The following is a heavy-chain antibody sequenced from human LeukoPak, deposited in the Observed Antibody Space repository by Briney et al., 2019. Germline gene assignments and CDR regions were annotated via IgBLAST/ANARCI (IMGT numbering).Heavy chain of an antibody. D-gene: IGHD6-19*01. V-gene: IGHV1-3*01. CDR3: ARSYTSGWRGDY. CDR1: GYTFTSYA. CDR2: INAGNGNT. Sequence: ASVKVSCKASGYTFTSYAMHWVRQAPGQRLEWMGWINAGNGNTKYSQKFQGRVTITRDTSASTAYMELSSLLSEDTAVYYCARSYTSGWRGDYWGQGTLVTVSS. J-gene: IGHJ4*02.